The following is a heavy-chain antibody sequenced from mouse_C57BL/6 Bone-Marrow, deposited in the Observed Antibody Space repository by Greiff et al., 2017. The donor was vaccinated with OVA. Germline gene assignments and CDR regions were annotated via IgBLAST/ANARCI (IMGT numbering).Heavy chain of an antibody. CDR1: GYTFTDYE. Sequence: VQLQQSGAELVRPGASVTLSCKASGYTFTDYEMHWVKQTPVHGLEWIGAIDPETGGTAYNQKFKGKAILTADKSSSTAYMELRSLTSEDSAVYYCTRRGINYFDYWGQGTTLTVSS. J-gene: IGHJ2*01. D-gene: IGHD2-4*01. CDR3: TRRGINYFDY. V-gene: IGHV1-15*01. CDR2: IDPETGGT.